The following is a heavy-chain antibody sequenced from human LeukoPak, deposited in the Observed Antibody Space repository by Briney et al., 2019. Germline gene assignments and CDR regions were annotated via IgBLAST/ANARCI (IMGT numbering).Heavy chain of an antibody. J-gene: IGHJ5*02. CDR3: ACRDLSSTWSYP. Sequence: GESLKISCKGVGYSFTNYWIGWLRQMPGKGMEWMGVIYPGDSRVRYNPSFQGQVTISVDKSVSTAYLQWTSLKASDTAMYYCACRDLSSTWSYPWGQGTLVTASS. D-gene: IGHD6-13*01. CDR2: IYPGDSRV. V-gene: IGHV5-51*01. CDR1: GYSFTNYW.